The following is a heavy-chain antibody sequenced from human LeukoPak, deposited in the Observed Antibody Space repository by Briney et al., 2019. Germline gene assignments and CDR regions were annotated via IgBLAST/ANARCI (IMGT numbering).Heavy chain of an antibody. V-gene: IGHV3-30*02. CDR2: VRPDGSSQ. D-gene: IGHD3-10*01. CDR1: GFTFSNFG. CDR3: AKDQAGTWGLDY. J-gene: IGHJ4*02. Sequence: GGSLRLSCAASGFTFSNFGMHWVRQAPGKGLGWVAFVRPDGSSQYYADSVKGRFTISRDNSKNTLYLQMNSLRAEDTAFYYCAKDQAGTWGLDYWGQGTLVTVSS.